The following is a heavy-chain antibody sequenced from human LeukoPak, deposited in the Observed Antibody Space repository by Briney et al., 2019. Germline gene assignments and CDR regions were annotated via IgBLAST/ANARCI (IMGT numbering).Heavy chain of an antibody. J-gene: IGHJ5*02. D-gene: IGHD3-10*01. CDR3: MRDYMGWFDP. CDR2: ISLDGSTE. V-gene: IGHV3-30-3*01. Sequence: GGSLRLSCAASGFTFSNAYMNWVRQAPGKGLEWVSIISLDGSTEFYADSVKGRFTISRDTASNTMHLEMNNLRIEDTAVYYCMRDYMGWFDPWGQGSLVTVSS. CDR1: GFTFSNAY.